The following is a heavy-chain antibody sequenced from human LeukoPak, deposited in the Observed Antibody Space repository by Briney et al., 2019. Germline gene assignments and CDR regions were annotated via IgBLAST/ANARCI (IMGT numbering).Heavy chain of an antibody. CDR3: ARENGFDS. CDR1: GYTFIGYY. CDR2: INPNSGVT. J-gene: IGHJ5*01. Sequence: ASVKVSCKASGYTFIGYYMHWVRQAPGQGLEWMGWINPNSGVTNYAQKFQDRVTMTRDTSISTAYMELSRLTSDDTAVYYCARENGFDSWGQGTLVSVSS. V-gene: IGHV1-2*02.